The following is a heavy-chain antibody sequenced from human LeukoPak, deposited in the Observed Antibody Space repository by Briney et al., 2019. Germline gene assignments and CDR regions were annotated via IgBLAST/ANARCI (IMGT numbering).Heavy chain of an antibody. CDR2: INPNSGGT. Sequence: GASVKVSCKASGYTFTGYYMHWVRQAPGQGLEWMGWINPNSGGTNYAQKFQGRVTITRNTSISTAYMELSSLRSEDTAVYYCARGWQQLDYYYYYYMDVWGKGTTVTVSS. V-gene: IGHV1-2*02. J-gene: IGHJ6*03. D-gene: IGHD6-13*01. CDR1: GYTFTGYY. CDR3: ARGWQQLDYYYYYYMDV.